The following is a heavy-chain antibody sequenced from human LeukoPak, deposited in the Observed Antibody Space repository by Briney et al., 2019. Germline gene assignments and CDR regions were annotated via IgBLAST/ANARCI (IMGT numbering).Heavy chain of an antibody. CDR1: GFTLSSYA. CDR3: AKTVRYCSGGSCHGGYFDY. D-gene: IGHD2-15*01. CDR2: ISGSGGNT. V-gene: IGHV3-23*01. J-gene: IGHJ4*02. Sequence: GGSLRLSCVASGFTLSSYAMTWVRQAPGKGLEWVSTISGSGGNTYFADSVKGRFTISRDNSKNTMFLQMNSLRAEDTAVYYCAKTVRYCSGGSCHGGYFDYWGQGTQVTVSS.